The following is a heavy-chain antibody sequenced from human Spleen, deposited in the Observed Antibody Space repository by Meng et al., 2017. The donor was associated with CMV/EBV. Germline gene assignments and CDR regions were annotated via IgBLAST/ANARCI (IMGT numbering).Heavy chain of an antibody. CDR2: ISSSSSYI. V-gene: IGHV3-21*01. CDR3: ARISIVGATRAAFYYYGMDV. Sequence: SCKVSGFPFSSYSMNWVRQAPGKGLEWVSSISSSSSYIYYADSVKGRFTISRDNAKNSLYLQMNSLRAEDTAVYYCARISIVGATRAAFYYYGMDVWGQGTTVTVSS. CDR1: GFPFSSYS. J-gene: IGHJ6*02. D-gene: IGHD1-26*01.